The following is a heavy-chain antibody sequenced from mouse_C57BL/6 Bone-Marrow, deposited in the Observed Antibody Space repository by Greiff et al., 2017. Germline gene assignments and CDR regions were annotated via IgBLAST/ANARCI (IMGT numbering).Heavy chain of an antibody. CDR1: GYSFTSYY. J-gene: IGHJ1*03. V-gene: IGHV1-66*01. CDR2: IYPGSGNT. Sequence: VQLQQSGPELVKPGASVKISCKASGYSFTSYYIHWVKQRPGQGLEWIGWIYPGSGNTKYNEKFKGKATLTADTSSSTAYMQLSSLTSEDSAVYYCARGSSYGYFDVWGTGTTVTVSS. D-gene: IGHD1-1*01. CDR3: ARGSSYGYFDV.